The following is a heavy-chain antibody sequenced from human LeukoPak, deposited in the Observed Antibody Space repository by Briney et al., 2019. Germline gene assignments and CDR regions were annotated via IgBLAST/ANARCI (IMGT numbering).Heavy chain of an antibody. CDR2: IKQDASDK. CDR1: GFTFSSYW. Sequence: PGGSLRLSCAASGFTFSSYWMNWVRQAPGKGLEWVANIKQDASDKYYVDSVKGRFTISRDNAKNSLYLQINSLRAEDTAIYYCARGGSRRETSVAFDYWGQGILVTVSS. D-gene: IGHD5-12*01. V-gene: IGHV3-7*01. J-gene: IGHJ4*02. CDR3: ARGGSRRETSVAFDY.